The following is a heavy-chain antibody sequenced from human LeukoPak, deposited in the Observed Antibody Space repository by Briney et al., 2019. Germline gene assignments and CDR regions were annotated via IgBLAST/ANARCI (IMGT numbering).Heavy chain of an antibody. CDR2: ISYDGSNK. CDR1: GFTFSSYA. J-gene: IGHJ4*02. D-gene: IGHD4-17*01. CDR3: ARETGSAVGSTDFDY. V-gene: IGHV3-30-3*01. Sequence: GGSLRLSCAASGFTFSSYAMHWVRQAPGKGLEWVAVISYDGSNKYHADFVKGRFTVSRDNSKNTLYLQMNSLRAEDTAVYYCARETGSAVGSTDFDYWGQGTLVTVSS.